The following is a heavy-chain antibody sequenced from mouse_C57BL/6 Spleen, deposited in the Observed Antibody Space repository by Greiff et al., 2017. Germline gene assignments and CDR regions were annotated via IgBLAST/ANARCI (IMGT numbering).Heavy chain of an antibody. J-gene: IGHJ2*01. CDR3: ARNPFTTVVANYFDY. D-gene: IGHD1-1*01. Sequence: EVQLQESGPELVKPGASVKISCKASGYSFTGYYMNWVKQSPEKSLEWIGEINPSTGGTTYNQKFKAKATLTVDKSSSTAYMQLKSLTSEDSAVYYCARNPFTTVVANYFDYWGQGTTLTVSS. CDR1: GYSFTGYY. CDR2: INPSTGGT. V-gene: IGHV1-42*01.